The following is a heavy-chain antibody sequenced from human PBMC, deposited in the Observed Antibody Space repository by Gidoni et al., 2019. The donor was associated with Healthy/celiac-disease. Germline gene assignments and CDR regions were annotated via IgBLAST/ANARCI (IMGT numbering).Heavy chain of an antibody. J-gene: IGHJ4*02. V-gene: IGHV4-31*03. CDR2: IYYGGSN. CDR3: ARVHFSYGDHY. CDR1: GGSISSGGYY. D-gene: IGHD4-17*01. Sequence: QVQLQESGPGLVKPSQTLSPTCTVSGGSISSGGYYWSWIRQHPGKGLEWIGYIYYGGSNYYNPTLKSRVTISVDTSKNQVSLKLSSVTAADTAVYYCARVHFSYGDHYWGQGTLVTVSS.